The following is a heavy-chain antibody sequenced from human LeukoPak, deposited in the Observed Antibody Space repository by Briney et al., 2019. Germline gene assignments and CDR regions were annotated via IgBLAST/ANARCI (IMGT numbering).Heavy chain of an antibody. Sequence: SETLSLTCTVSGGSLSSGSYYWRWFRQPAETGLEWLGRIYTSGSTYYNPSLKSRVTISVDTSKNQFSLKLSSVTAADTAVYYCATLPGGGGGEPYWGQGTLVTVSS. CDR2: IYTSGST. CDR3: ATLPGGGGGEPY. CDR1: GGSLSSGSYY. V-gene: IGHV4-61*02. D-gene: IGHD3-16*01. J-gene: IGHJ4*02.